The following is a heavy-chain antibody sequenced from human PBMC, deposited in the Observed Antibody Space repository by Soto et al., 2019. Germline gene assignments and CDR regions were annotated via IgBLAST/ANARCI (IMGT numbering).Heavy chain of an antibody. V-gene: IGHV3-21*01. CDR3: ARIVATICLHYYYYMDV. CDR2: ISSSSSYI. Sequence: EVQLVESGGGLVKPGGSLRLSCAASGFTFSSYSMNWVRQAPGKGLEWVSSISSSSSYIYYADSVKGRFTISRDNAKNSLYLQMNSLRAEDTAVYYCARIVATICLHYYYYMDVWGKGTTVTVSS. D-gene: IGHD5-12*01. J-gene: IGHJ6*03. CDR1: GFTFSSYS.